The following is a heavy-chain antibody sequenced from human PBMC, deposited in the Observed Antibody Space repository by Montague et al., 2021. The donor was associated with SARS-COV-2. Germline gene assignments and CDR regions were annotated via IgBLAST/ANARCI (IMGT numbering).Heavy chain of an antibody. J-gene: IGHJ5*02. V-gene: IGHV3-23*03. CDR1: GFTFSSYA. CDR2: IHNGDGNT. D-gene: IGHD6-13*01. Sequence: SLRLSCAASGFTFSSYAMSWVRQAPGKGLEWVSVIHNGDGNTYYGDSVKGRFTISRDNSKNTLYLQMNGLRAEDTAVYYCAKAYSSSWWNWFDPRGQGTLVTVSS. CDR3: AKAYSSSWWNWFDP.